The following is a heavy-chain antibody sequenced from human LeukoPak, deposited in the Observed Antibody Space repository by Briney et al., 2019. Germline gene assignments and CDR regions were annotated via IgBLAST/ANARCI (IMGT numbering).Heavy chain of an antibody. CDR2: INSHGSST. D-gene: IGHD3-10*01. V-gene: IGHV3-74*01. CDR1: GFTFSNYW. CDR3: AREFYYGSGSYYNG. Sequence: PGGSLRLSCAASGFTFSNYWMHWVRQAPGKGLVWVSRINSHGSSTTYAGSVKGRFTISRDNAKNTLYLQMNSLRAEDTAVYYCAREFYYGSGSYYNGWGQGTLVTVSS. J-gene: IGHJ4*02.